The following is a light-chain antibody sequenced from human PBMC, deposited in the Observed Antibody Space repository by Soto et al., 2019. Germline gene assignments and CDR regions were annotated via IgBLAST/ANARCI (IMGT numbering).Light chain of an antibody. CDR1: QGIGST. CDR3: QRYNNWPLT. Sequence: EIVLTQSPAALSVSPGERVTLSCWASQGIGSTLAWYQQKPGQTPRLLIYDSSTRAIGIPTRFSGSRSVTEFTLTINCLQSEDFAVYYCQRYNNWPLTFGGGTKVDIK. J-gene: IGKJ4*01. V-gene: IGKV3-15*01. CDR2: DSS.